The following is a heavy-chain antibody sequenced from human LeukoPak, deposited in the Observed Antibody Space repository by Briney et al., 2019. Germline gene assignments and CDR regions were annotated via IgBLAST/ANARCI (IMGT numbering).Heavy chain of an antibody. CDR3: ARGMDY. V-gene: IGHV4-34*01. Sequence: SETLSLTCAVYGGSFSGYYWSWIRQPPGKGLEWIGEINHSGSTNYNPSLKSRVTISVDTSKNQFSLKLSSVTAADTAVYYCARGMDYWGQGTLVTVSS. CDR1: GGSFSGYY. J-gene: IGHJ4*02. CDR2: INHSGST.